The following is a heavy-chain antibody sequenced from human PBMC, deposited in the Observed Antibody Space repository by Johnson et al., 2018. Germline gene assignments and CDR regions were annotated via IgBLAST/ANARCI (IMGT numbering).Heavy chain of an antibody. Sequence: QVQLVDSGGGVVQPGRSLRLSCAASGFTFSSYGMHWVRQAPGKGLEWVAVIWYDGSNKYYADSVKGRFTISRDNSKNTLYLQMNSLRAEDTAVYYWAKARRKSWDIVVVVAAAGDAFDIWGQGTMVTVSS. D-gene: IGHD2-15*01. CDR3: AKARRKSWDIVVVVAAAGDAFDI. J-gene: IGHJ3*02. CDR2: IWYDGSNK. V-gene: IGHV3-33*06. CDR1: GFTFSSYG.